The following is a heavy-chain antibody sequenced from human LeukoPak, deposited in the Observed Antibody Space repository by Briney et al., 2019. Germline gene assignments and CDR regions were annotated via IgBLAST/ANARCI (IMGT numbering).Heavy chain of an antibody. CDR2: ISSSGSTI. CDR3: ARGTASTFYGSGSYLYGMDV. V-gene: IGHV3-48*03. D-gene: IGHD3-10*01. CDR1: GFTFSSYE. J-gene: IGHJ6*04. Sequence: GGSLRLSCAASGFTFSSYEMNWVRQAPGKGLEWVSYISSSGSTIYYADSVKGRFTISRDNAKNSLYLQMNSLRAEDTAVYYCARGTASTFYGSGSYLYGMDVWGKGSTVTVSS.